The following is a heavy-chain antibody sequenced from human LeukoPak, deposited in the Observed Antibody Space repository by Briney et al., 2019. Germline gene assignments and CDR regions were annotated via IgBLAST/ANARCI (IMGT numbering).Heavy chain of an antibody. CDR2: IYYSGST. Sequence: SETLSLTCTVSGGSISSSSYYWGWIRQPPGKGLEWIGSIYYSGSTYYNPSLKSRVTISVDTSKNQFSLKLSSVTAADTAVYYCARKAYSYGYALDSWGQGTLVTVSS. V-gene: IGHV4-39*01. CDR1: GGSISSSSYY. D-gene: IGHD5-18*01. J-gene: IGHJ4*02. CDR3: ARKAYSYGYALDS.